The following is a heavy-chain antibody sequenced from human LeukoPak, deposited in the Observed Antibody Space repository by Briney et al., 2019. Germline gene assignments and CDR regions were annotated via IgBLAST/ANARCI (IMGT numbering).Heavy chain of an antibody. CDR1: GGSFSGYY. D-gene: IGHD6-13*01. Sequence: SETLSLTCAVYGGSFSGYYWSWIRQPPGKGLGWIGEINHSGSTNYNPSPKSRVTISVDTSKNQFSLKLSSVTAADTAVYYCARVGSSWPRDAFDIWGQGTMVTVSS. J-gene: IGHJ3*02. CDR2: INHSGST. V-gene: IGHV4-34*01. CDR3: ARVGSSWPRDAFDI.